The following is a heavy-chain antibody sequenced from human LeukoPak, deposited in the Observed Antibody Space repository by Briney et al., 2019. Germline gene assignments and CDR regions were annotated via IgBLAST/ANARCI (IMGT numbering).Heavy chain of an antibody. CDR3: ARGKADYYTSGGYRYYNYYYMDV. D-gene: IGHD3-22*01. V-gene: IGHV3-30*02. J-gene: IGHJ6*03. CDR1: GFTFSSYG. Sequence: GGSLRLSCAASGFTFSSYGMHWVRQAPGKGLEWVAFIRYDGSNKYYADSVKGRFTISRDNSKNTLYLQMNSLRAEDTAVYYCARGKADYYTSGGYRYYNYYYMDVWGKGTTVTVSS. CDR2: IRYDGSNK.